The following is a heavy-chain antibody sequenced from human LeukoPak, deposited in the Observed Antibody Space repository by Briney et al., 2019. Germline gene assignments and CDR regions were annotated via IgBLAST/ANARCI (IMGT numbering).Heavy chain of an antibody. CDR3: ARYVEPEGFDY. J-gene: IGHJ4*02. Sequence: ETLSLTCTVSGGSISSYYWSWIRQPPGKGLEWIGYIYYSGSTNYNPSLKSRVTISVDTSKNQFSLKLSSVTAADTAVYYCARYVEPEGFDYWGQGTLVTVSS. CDR2: IYYSGST. D-gene: IGHD1-14*01. CDR1: GGSISSYY. V-gene: IGHV4-59*01.